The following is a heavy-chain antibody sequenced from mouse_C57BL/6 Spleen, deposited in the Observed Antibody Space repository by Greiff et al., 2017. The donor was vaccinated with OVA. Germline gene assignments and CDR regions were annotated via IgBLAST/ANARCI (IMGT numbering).Heavy chain of an antibody. D-gene: IGHD1-1*01. CDR1: GYTFTGYW. V-gene: IGHV1-9*01. CDR2: ILPGSGST. Sequence: QVQLQQSGAELMKPGASVKLSCKATGYTFTGYWIEWVKQRPGHGLEWIGEILPGSGSTNSNEKLKGKATFTAATSSNTAYMQLSSLTTEDSAIYYCASGSSYDWYCDVWGTGTTVTVSS. J-gene: IGHJ1*03. CDR3: ASGSSYDWYCDV.